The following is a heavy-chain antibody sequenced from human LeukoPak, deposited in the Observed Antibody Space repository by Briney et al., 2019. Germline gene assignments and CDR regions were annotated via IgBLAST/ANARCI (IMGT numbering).Heavy chain of an antibody. CDR2: IYSGGST. CDR1: GFTFSNFW. Sequence: GGSLRLSCTASGFTFSNFWMGWVRQAPGKGLEWVSVIYSGGSTYYADSVKGRFTISRDNSKNTLYLQMNSLRAEDTAVYYCHYYYYGMDVWGQGTTVTVSS. CDR3: HYYYYGMDV. J-gene: IGHJ6*02. V-gene: IGHV3-53*01.